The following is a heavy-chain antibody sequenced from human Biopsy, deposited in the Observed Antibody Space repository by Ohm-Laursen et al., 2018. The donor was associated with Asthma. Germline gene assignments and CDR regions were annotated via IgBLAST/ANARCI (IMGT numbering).Heavy chain of an antibody. CDR3: ARGDSSNWSHYYFDY. Sequence: SLRLSCAASGFAVSRDYMFWVRQAPGKGLEWVAVISYDGSSIYYADSVRGRFAISRDYSKNTLYLQMHSLRAEDTAVYYCARGDSSNWSHYYFDYWGQGTLVTVSS. V-gene: IGHV3-30*09. J-gene: IGHJ4*02. CDR1: GFAVSRDY. CDR2: ISYDGSSI. D-gene: IGHD3-22*01.